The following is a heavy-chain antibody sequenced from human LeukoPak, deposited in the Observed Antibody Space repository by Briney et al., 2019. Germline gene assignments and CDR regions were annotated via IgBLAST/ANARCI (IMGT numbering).Heavy chain of an antibody. CDR1: GYDFASYW. CDR3: ARLQSTNFCSSRDCYVAY. V-gene: IGHV5-10-1*01. Sequence: GESLKISCKASGYDFASYWIAWVRHMPGKGLEWMGRIVPTDASYTHYKSSFEGHVTISADTSISTAYLQWSSLRASDTAIYYCARLQSTNFCSSRDCYVAYWGRGTLVTVSS. D-gene: IGHD2-2*01. J-gene: IGHJ4*02. CDR2: IVPTDASYT.